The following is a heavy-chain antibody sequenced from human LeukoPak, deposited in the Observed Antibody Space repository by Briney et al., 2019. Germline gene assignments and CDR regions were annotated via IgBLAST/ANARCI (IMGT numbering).Heavy chain of an antibody. V-gene: IGHV3-48*03. CDR3: ARVASEIVVVTRRS. D-gene: IGHD3-22*01. CDR1: GFTFSSYE. CDR2: ISSSGSTI. Sequence: GGSLRLSCAASGFTFSSYEMNWVRQAPGKGLEWVSYISSSGSTIYYAGSVKGRFTISRDNAKNSLYLQMNSLRAEDTAVYYCARVASEIVVVTRRSWGQGTLVTVSS. J-gene: IGHJ4*02.